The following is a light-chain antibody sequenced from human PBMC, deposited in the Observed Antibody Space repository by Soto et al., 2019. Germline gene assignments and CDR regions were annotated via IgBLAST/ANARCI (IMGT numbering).Light chain of an antibody. V-gene: IGLV2-14*01. CDR2: DVN. J-gene: IGLJ2*01. CDR1: SSDIGGYDY. CDR3: TSYASGSSHVV. Sequence: QSALTQPASVSGSPGQSITLSCTGTSSDIGGYDYVSWYQRHPGKAPKLIIYDVNNRPSGVSNRFSGSKSGNTASLTVSGLQAEDEGDYYCTSYASGSSHVVFGGGTKVTVL.